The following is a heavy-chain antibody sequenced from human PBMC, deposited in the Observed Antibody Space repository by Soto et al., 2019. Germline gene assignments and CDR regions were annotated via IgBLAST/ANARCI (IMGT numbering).Heavy chain of an antibody. J-gene: IGHJ4*02. CDR1: GFTFSSYA. D-gene: IGHD2-21*02. V-gene: IGHV3-23*01. Sequence: EVQLLESGGGLVQPGGSLRLSCAASGFTFSSYAMSWVRQAPGQGLEWVSAISGSGGSTYYADSVKGRFTISRDNSKNTLYLQMNSLRAEDTAVYYCAKDGTAAMYYFDYWGQGTLVTVSS. CDR2: ISGSGGST. CDR3: AKDGTAAMYYFDY.